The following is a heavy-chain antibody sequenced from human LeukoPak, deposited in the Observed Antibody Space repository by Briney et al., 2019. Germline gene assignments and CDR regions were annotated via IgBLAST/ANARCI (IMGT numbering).Heavy chain of an antibody. J-gene: IGHJ4*02. CDR2: INPNSGGT. V-gene: IGHV1-2*02. CDR1: GYTLTELS. D-gene: IGHD3-22*01. Sequence: ASVKVSCKVSGYTLTELSMHWVRQAPGKGLEWMGWINPNSGGTNYAQKFQGRVTMTRDTSISTAYMELSRLRSDDTAVYYCARGFDSSGYYWGFDYWGQGTLVTVSS. CDR3: ARGFDSSGYYWGFDY.